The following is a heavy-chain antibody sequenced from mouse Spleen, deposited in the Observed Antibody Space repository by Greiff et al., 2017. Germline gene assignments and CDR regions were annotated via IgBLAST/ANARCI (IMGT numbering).Heavy chain of an antibody. CDR2: SRNKANDYTT. J-gene: IGHJ4*01. CDR3: ARDAGPYYGYDSYAMDY. V-gene: IGHV7-1*01. CDR1: GFTFSDFY. Sequence: EVKLVESGGGLVQSGRSLRLSCATSGFTFSDFYMEWVRQAPGKGLEWIAASRNKANDYTTEYSASVKGRFIVSRDTSQSILYLQMNALRAEDTAIYYCARDAGPYYGYDSYAMDYWGQGTSVTVSS. D-gene: IGHD2-9*01.